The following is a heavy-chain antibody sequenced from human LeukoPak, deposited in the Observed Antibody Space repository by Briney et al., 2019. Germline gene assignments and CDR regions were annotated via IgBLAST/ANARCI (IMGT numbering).Heavy chain of an antibody. CDR2: ISAYNGNT. CDR1: GYTFTSYG. V-gene: IGHV1-18*01. Sequence: ASVKVPCKASGYTFTSYGISWVRQAPGQGLEWMGWISAYNGNTNYAQKLQGRVTMTTDTSTSTAYMELRSLRSDDTAVYYCARGSGYSYAYWNWFDPWGQGTLVTVSS. CDR3: ARGSGYSYAYWNWFDP. J-gene: IGHJ5*02. D-gene: IGHD5-18*01.